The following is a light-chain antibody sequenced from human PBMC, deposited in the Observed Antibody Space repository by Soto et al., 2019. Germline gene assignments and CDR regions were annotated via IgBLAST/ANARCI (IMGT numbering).Light chain of an antibody. Sequence: QSALTQPASVSGSPGQSITISCTGNSSDVGGYNYVSWYQQHPGRAPQLMIYDVSNRPSGVSNRFSGSRSGNTASLTISGLQAEDEADYYCSSYATSTTVLFGGGTMLTVL. CDR3: SSYATSTTVL. CDR1: SSDVGGYNY. J-gene: IGLJ2*01. CDR2: DVS. V-gene: IGLV2-14*03.